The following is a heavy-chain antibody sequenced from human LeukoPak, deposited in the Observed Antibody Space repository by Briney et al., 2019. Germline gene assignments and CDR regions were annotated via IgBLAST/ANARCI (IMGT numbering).Heavy chain of an antibody. V-gene: IGHV3-74*01. CDR2: INPDGSGT. CDR1: GFTFSNYW. Sequence: GGSLRLPCAASGFTFSNYWMSWVRQAPGKGLVWVSRINPDGSGTNYADSVKGRFTISRDNAKNTLYLQMNSLRAEDTAVYYCSSDTFGARDYWGQGTLVTVSS. J-gene: IGHJ4*02. D-gene: IGHD3-10*01. CDR3: SSDTFGARDY.